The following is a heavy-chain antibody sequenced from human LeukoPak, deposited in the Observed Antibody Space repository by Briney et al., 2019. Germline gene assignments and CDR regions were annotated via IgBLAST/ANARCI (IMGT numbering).Heavy chain of an antibody. CDR2: IVVGSGNT. V-gene: IGHV1-58*01. D-gene: IGHD1-26*01. CDR1: GFTFTSSA. CDR3: AAGGIVGASGDAFDI. Sequence: ASVKVSCKASGFTFTSSAVQWVRQARGQRLEWIGWIVVGSGNTNYAQKFQERVTITRDMSTSTAYMELSSLRSEDTAVYYCAAGGIVGASGDAFDIWGQGIMVTVSS. J-gene: IGHJ3*02.